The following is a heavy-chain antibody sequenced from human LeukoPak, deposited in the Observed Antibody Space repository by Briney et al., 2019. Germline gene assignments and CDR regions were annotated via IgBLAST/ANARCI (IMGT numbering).Heavy chain of an antibody. CDR1: GGTFSSYA. J-gene: IGHJ4*01. CDR2: IIPIFGTA. V-gene: IGHV1-69*13. CDR3: ARTVGARTFYFDH. Sequence: ASVKVSCKASGGTFSSYAISWVRQAPGQGLEWMGGIIPIFGTANYAQKFQGRVTITADESTSTAYMELSSLRSEDTAVYYCARTVGARTFYFDHWGHGTLVTVSS. D-gene: IGHD1-26*01.